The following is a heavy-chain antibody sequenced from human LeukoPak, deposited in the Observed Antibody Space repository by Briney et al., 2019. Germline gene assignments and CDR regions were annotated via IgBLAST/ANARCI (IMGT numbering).Heavy chain of an antibody. Sequence: PGGSLRLSCAVSGFTFSSYAMSWVRQAPGRGVEWVSAISGSGGSTYYADSVKGRFTISRDNSKNTLYLQMNSLRAEDTAVYYCAKGRNPGIAMAYDYWGQGTLVTVSS. CDR2: ISGSGGST. V-gene: IGHV3-23*01. CDR3: AKGRNPGIAMAYDY. J-gene: IGHJ4*02. CDR1: GFTFSSYA. D-gene: IGHD6-19*01.